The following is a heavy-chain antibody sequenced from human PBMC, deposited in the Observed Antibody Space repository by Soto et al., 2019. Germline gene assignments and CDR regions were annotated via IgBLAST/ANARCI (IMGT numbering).Heavy chain of an antibody. CDR3: ARDGYFHH. Sequence: QVQLVQSGAEVKKPGDSVRVSCKASGYTFTSYVICWVRQAPGQGLVWMGWISANNGNTKYAQKVQGRLTMNTDASTSTADMELRSLRSADAAVYYCARDGYFHHLGQGPKVAVSS. CDR2: ISANNGNT. J-gene: IGHJ4*02. CDR1: GYTFTSYV. V-gene: IGHV1-18*01.